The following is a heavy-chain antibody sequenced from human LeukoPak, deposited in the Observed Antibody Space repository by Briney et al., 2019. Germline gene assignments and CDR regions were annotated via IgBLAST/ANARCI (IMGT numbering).Heavy chain of an antibody. CDR2: IYSGGST. V-gene: IGHV3-66*02. J-gene: IGHJ3*02. CDR3: ARFLYSGSLGSDAFDI. Sequence: GGSLRLSCAASRFTVSSNYMSWVRQAPGKGLEWVSVIYSGGSTYYADSVKGRFTISRDNSKNTLYPQMNSLRAEDTAVYYCARFLYSGSLGSDAFDIWGQGTMVTVSS. CDR1: RFTVSSNY. D-gene: IGHD1-26*01.